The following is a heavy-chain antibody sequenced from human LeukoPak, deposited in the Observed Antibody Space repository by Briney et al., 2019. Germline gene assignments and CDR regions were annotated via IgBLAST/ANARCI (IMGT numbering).Heavy chain of an antibody. V-gene: IGHV4-30-4*01. Sequence: SETLSLTCTVSGGSIRSGDYYWSWIRQPPGRGLEWIGYIYYSGSTYYNPSLKSRVTISVDTSKNQFSLKLSSVTAADTAVYYCARGLVGATTPDAFDIWGQGTMVTVSS. CDR2: IYYSGST. CDR1: GGSIRSGDYY. D-gene: IGHD1-26*01. J-gene: IGHJ3*02. CDR3: ARGLVGATTPDAFDI.